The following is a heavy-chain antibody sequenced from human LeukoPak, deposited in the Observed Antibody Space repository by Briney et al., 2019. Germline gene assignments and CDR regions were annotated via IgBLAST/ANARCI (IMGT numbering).Heavy chain of an antibody. Sequence: GGSLRLSCAASGFTFSRYAMHWVRQTPGKGLEWVAIISYDGTNKYYVDSVKGRFTISRDNSKNTQYLQMNSLRAEDTAVYYCARAGGQLLHGFGYFEYWGQGTLVTVSS. CDR3: ARAGGQLLHGFGYFEY. V-gene: IGHV3-30*04. J-gene: IGHJ4*02. D-gene: IGHD6-13*01. CDR1: GFTFSRYA. CDR2: ISYDGTNK.